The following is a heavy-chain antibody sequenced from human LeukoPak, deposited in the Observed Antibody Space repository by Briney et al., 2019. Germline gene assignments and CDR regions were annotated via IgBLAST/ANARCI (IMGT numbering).Heavy chain of an antibody. Sequence: TGGSLRLSCAASGFTFSSYGMHWVRQAPGKGLEWVAVISYGGSNKYYADSVKGRFTISRDNSKNTLYLQMNSLRAEDTAVYYCAKDAYSSSWYEDYYYYYGMDVWGQGTTVTVSS. CDR2: ISYGGSNK. V-gene: IGHV3-30*18. D-gene: IGHD6-13*01. CDR3: AKDAYSSSWYEDYYYYYGMDV. J-gene: IGHJ6*02. CDR1: GFTFSSYG.